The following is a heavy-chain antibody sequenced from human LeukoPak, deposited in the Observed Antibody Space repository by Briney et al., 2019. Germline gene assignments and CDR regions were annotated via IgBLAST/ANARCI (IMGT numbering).Heavy chain of an antibody. V-gene: IGHV1-69*04. CDR3: ARDLARNYDFWSGYVSPIDY. J-gene: IGHJ4*02. CDR2: IIPILGIA. CDR1: GGTFSSYA. Sequence: SVKVSCKASGGTFSSYAISWVRQAPGQGLEWMGRIIPILGIANYAQKFQGRVTITADKSTSTAYMELSSLRSEDTAVYYCARDLARNYDFWSGYVSPIDYWGQGTLVTVSS. D-gene: IGHD3-3*01.